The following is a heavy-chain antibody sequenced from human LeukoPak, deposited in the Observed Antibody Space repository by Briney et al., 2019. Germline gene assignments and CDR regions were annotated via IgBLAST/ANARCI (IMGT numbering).Heavy chain of an antibody. CDR2: IYYSGST. J-gene: IGHJ5*02. CDR1: GGSISSSSYY. D-gene: IGHD3-22*01. CDR3: ARRGVVAPYNWFDP. V-gene: IGHV4-39*01. Sequence: SETLSLTCTVSGGSISSSSYYWGWIRQPPGKGLEWIGSIYYSGSTYYNPSLKSRVTISVDTSKNQFSLKLSSVTAADTAVYYCARRGVVAPYNWFDPGAREPWSPSPQ.